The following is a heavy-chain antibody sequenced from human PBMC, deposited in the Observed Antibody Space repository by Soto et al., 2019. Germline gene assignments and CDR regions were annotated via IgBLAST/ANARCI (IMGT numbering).Heavy chain of an antibody. D-gene: IGHD3-22*01. CDR1: GFTFSSYG. CDR2: ISYDGSNK. Sequence: GGSLRLSCAASGFTFSSYGMHWVRQAPGKGLEWVAVISYDGSNKYYADSVKGRFTISRDNSKNTLYLQMNSLRAEDTAVYYCAKGMFAEYYYDSSGEAFDIWGQGTMVTV. V-gene: IGHV3-30*18. CDR3: AKGMFAEYYYDSSGEAFDI. J-gene: IGHJ3*02.